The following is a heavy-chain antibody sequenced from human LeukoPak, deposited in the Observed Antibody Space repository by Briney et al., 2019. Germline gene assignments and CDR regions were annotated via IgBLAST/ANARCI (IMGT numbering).Heavy chain of an antibody. D-gene: IGHD7-27*01. J-gene: IGHJ3*02. Sequence: GGSLRLSCAASGFTVSSNYMSWVRQAPGQGLEWVSVIYSGGSTYYAGSVKGRFTISRDSSKNTLYLQMNSLRAEDTAMYYCARGLHLGSDIWGQGTMVTVSS. CDR1: GFTVSSNY. CDR3: ARGLHLGSDI. V-gene: IGHV3-66*02. CDR2: IYSGGST.